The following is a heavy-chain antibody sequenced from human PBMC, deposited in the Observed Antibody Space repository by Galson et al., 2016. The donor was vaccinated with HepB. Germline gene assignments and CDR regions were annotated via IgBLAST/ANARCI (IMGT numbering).Heavy chain of an antibody. D-gene: IGHD3-9*01. CDR2: IKSKGDGGTT. Sequence: SLRLSCAASGFTFSNDWMSWVRQAPGKGLEWVGRIKSKGDGGTTDYGAPVKGRFTISRDDSKNILYLQMKSLKTEDTAVYYFTTDRWSSYDNFLTVNYFDMWGQGTMVTVSS. CDR1: GFTFSNDW. J-gene: IGHJ3*02. CDR3: TTDRWSSYDNFLTVNYFDM. V-gene: IGHV3-15*01.